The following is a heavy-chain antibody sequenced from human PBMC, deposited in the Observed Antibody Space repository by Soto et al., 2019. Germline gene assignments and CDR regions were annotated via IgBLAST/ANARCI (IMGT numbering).Heavy chain of an antibody. J-gene: IGHJ4*02. V-gene: IGHV4-39*01. CDR3: ARHFVAVVIKGWGY. CDR1: GGSIDRSNYY. D-gene: IGHD3-22*01. CDR2: TYYNGNA. Sequence: SETLSLTCTVSGGSIDRSNYYWDWIRQPPGKGLEWIGTTYYNGNAYYNPSLQSRVTMSVDTSKNQFSLKLISVTAADTAVYYCARHFVAVVIKGWGYCGQGTLVTVSS.